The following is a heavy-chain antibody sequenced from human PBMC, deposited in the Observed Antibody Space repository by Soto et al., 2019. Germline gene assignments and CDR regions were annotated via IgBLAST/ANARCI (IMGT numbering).Heavy chain of an antibody. Sequence: PGGSLRLSCAASGFTFSSYAMHWVRQAPGKGLEWVAVISYDGSNKYYADSVKGRFTISRDNSKNTLYLQMNSLRAEDTAVYYCARVYDFWSGNDAFDIWGQGTMVTVSS. V-gene: IGHV3-30-3*01. CDR3: ARVYDFWSGNDAFDI. D-gene: IGHD3-3*01. CDR2: ISYDGSNK. J-gene: IGHJ3*02. CDR1: GFTFSSYA.